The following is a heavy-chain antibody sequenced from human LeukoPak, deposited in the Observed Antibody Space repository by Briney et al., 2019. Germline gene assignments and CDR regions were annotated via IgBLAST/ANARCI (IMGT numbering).Heavy chain of an antibody. D-gene: IGHD5-18*01. CDR2: ISSSSGTI. CDR1: GFTFSTYS. J-gene: IGHJ4*02. V-gene: IGHV3-48*04. Sequence: GGSLRLSCAASGFTFSTYSINWVRQAPGKGLEWVSYISSSSGTIYYADSVKGRFTISRDNARNLLYLQMNSLRAEDTAVYYCARTRGYSYGLIDYWGQGTLITVSS. CDR3: ARTRGYSYGLIDY.